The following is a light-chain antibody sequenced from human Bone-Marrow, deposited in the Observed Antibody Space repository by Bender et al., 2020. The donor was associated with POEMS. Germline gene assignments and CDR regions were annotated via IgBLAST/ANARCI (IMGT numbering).Light chain of an antibody. CDR3: TSYADSTSV. V-gene: IGLV2-8*01. J-gene: IGLJ1*01. Sequence: QSALTQPPSASGSPGQSVTISCTGTSTDIGDYNYVSWYQQHPGKAPKLIIYEVTKRPSGVPHRFSGSRSGNTASLTVSGLQADDEADYFCTSYADSTSVFGTGTTLTVL. CDR2: EVT. CDR1: STDIGDYNY.